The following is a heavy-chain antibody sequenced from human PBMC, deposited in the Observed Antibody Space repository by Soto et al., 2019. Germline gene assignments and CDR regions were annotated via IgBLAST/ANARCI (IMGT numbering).Heavy chain of an antibody. J-gene: IGHJ6*02. CDR1: GFTFSSYA. D-gene: IGHD2-8*01. Sequence: EVQLLESGGGLVQPGGSLRLSCAASGFTFSSYAMSWVRQAPGKGLEWVSAISGSGGSTYYADSVKGRFTISRDNSKNTLYLQINSLRAEDTAVYYCAKDLINPPYGMDVWGQGTTVTVSS. V-gene: IGHV3-23*01. CDR3: AKDLINPPYGMDV. CDR2: ISGSGGST.